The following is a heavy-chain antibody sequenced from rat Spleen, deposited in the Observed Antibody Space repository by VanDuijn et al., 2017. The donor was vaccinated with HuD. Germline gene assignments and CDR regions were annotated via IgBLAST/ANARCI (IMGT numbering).Heavy chain of an antibody. CDR3: ARRHYGYTDYFDY. V-gene: IGHV5-29*01. J-gene: IGHJ2*01. CDR1: GFTFSHYD. Sequence: EVQLVESGGGLVQPGRSMKLSCAASGFTFSHYDMAWVRQAPTTGLEWVATISYGDSSGHSGTSYRDSVRGRFTISRDDAKSTLSLQMDSLRSEDTATYYCARRHYGYTDYFDYWGQGVMVTVSS. D-gene: IGHD1-9*01. CDR2: ISYGDSSGHSGT.